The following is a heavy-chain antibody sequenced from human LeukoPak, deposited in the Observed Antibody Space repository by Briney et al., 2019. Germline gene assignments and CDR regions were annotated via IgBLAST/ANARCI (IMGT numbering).Heavy chain of an antibody. Sequence: GGSLRLSCAASGFTFSSYTMTWVRQAPGKGLEWVSTISVSGGTAYYPDSVKGRFTISRDNSKNTLYLQMNSLRAEDTAVYYCAELGITMIGGVWGKGTTVTISS. V-gene: IGHV3-23*01. CDR2: ISVSGGTA. CDR3: AELGITMIGGV. CDR1: GFTFSSYT. J-gene: IGHJ6*04. D-gene: IGHD3-10*02.